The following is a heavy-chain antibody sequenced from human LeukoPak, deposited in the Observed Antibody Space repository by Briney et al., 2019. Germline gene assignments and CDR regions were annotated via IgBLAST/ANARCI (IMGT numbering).Heavy chain of an antibody. V-gene: IGHV3-11*03. J-gene: IGHJ6*02. CDR1: GFTFSDYY. CDR2: ISSSSYT. Sequence: KPGGSLRLSCATSGFTFSDYYMSWIRQAPGKGLEWVSYISSSSYTNYADSVKGRFTISRDNAKNSLYLQMNSLRAEDTAVYYCARSYGSGSYYYYGMDVWGQGTTVTVSS. CDR3: ARSYGSGSYYYYGMDV. D-gene: IGHD3-10*01.